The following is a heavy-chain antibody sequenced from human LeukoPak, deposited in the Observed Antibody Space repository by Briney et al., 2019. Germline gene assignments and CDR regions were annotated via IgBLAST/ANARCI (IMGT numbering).Heavy chain of an antibody. Sequence: PGGSLRLSCAASGFTFSSYEMNWVRQAPGKGLEWVSSISSSSSYIYYADSVKGRFTISRDNAKNSLYLQMNSLRAEDTAVYYCARPDYYDSSGYYQRPFDYWGQGTLVTVSS. CDR3: ARPDYYDSSGYYQRPFDY. V-gene: IGHV3-21*01. D-gene: IGHD3-22*01. CDR1: GFTFSSYE. J-gene: IGHJ4*02. CDR2: ISSSSSYI.